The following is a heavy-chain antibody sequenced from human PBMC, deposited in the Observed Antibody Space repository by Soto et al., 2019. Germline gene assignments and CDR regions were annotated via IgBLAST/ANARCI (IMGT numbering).Heavy chain of an antibody. CDR2: IIPIFGTA. CDR1: GGTFSSYA. J-gene: IGHJ4*02. Sequence: QVQRVQPGAGLKRPGSWVKVSCKASGGTFSSYAISWVHQAPDQGLEGRGGIIPIFGTANYAQKFQGRVTITADESTSTAYMELSSLRSEDTAVYYCARGYKAHCGGDCYSFDYWGQGTLVTVSS. V-gene: IGHV1-69*01. CDR3: ARGYKAHCGGDCYSFDY. D-gene: IGHD2-21*02.